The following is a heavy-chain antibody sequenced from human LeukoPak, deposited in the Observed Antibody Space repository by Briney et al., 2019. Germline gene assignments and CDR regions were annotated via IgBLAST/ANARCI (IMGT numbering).Heavy chain of an antibody. D-gene: IGHD1-26*01. CDR1: RFTFSNFH. CDR2: ISGGGSSTTI. Sequence: GGSLRLSCAASRFTFSNFHMNWGRQAPGKGLEWVAYISGGGSSTTIYYADSVKGRFTISRDNAKNSLYLQMNSLRDEDTAVYYCARDCGTSTDAFDIWGQGTMVTVSS. CDR3: ARDCGTSTDAFDI. V-gene: IGHV3-48*02. J-gene: IGHJ3*02.